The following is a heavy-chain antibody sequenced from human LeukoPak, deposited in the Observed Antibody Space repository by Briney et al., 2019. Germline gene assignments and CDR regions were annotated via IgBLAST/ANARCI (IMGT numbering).Heavy chain of an antibody. CDR3: ARDYD. V-gene: IGHV3-7*04. J-gene: IGHJ4*02. Sequence: GGSLRLSCAASGFAFSSNWMTWVRQAPGKGQEWVANIKPDGSERYYVESVKGRFTISRDSAKNSVFLQMDSLRAEDTALYYCARDYDWGQGTLVTVSS. CDR2: IKPDGSER. D-gene: IGHD3-16*01. CDR1: GFAFSSNW.